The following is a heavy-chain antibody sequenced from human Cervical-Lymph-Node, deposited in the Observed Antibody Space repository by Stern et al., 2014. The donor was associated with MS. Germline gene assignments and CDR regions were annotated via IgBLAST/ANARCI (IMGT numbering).Heavy chain of an antibody. CDR2: IIPLLDTT. D-gene: IGHD2-15*01. J-gene: IGHJ4*02. Sequence: VQLVQSGAEVKKPGSSVKVSCKASGDTFSTHAISWVRQAPGQGLERMGRIIPLLDTTDYAQKFQGRLTIDADESTSTAYMELSSLTPDDTAVYYCAREKSDCSGGSCFSSLDYWGQGTLVTVSS. CDR3: AREKSDCSGGSCFSSLDY. CDR1: GDTFSTHA. V-gene: IGHV1-69*11.